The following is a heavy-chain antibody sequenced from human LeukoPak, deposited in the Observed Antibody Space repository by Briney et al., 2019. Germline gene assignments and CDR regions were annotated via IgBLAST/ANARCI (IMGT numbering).Heavy chain of an antibody. D-gene: IGHD6-19*01. CDR1: GFTFSSYA. CDR2: ISGSGSST. CDR3: AKGVAVASPYYFDY. Sequence: GGSLRLSCAASGFTFSSYAMRWVRQAPGKGLEWVSPISGSGSSTYYADCVKGRFTISRDNSKNTLYLQMNSLRAEDTAVYYCAKGVAVASPYYFDYWGQGTLVTVSS. V-gene: IGHV3-23*01. J-gene: IGHJ4*02.